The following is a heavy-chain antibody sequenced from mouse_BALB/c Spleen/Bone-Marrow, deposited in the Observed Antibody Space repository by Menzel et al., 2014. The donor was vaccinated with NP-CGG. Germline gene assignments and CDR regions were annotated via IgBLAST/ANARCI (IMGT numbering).Heavy chain of an antibody. V-gene: IGHV3-8*02. CDR2: ITYSGYT. CDR3: ARSPYDGYYVFAY. CDR1: GDSITSGY. J-gene: IGHJ3*01. D-gene: IGHD2-3*01. Sequence: EVKLLESGPSLVKPSQPLSLTCSVTGDSITSGYWNWIRKFPGNKLEYMGYITYSGYTYYNPSLKSRISFTRDTSKNXFYLQLNSVTTEDTATYYYARSPYDGYYVFAYWGQGTLVTVSA.